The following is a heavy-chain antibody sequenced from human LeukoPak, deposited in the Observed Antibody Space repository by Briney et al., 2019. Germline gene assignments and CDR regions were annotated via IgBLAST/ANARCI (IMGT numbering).Heavy chain of an antibody. CDR3: ARGRRIAAAALYYYYYGMDV. J-gene: IGHJ6*02. Sequence: GRSLRLSCAASGFTFSSYGMHLVRQAPGKGLEWVVVIWYDGSNKYYADSVKGRFTISRDNSKNTLYLQMNSLRAEDTAVYYCARGRRIAAAALYYYYYGMDVWGQGTTVTVSS. D-gene: IGHD6-13*01. V-gene: IGHV3-33*01. CDR2: IWYDGSNK. CDR1: GFTFSSYG.